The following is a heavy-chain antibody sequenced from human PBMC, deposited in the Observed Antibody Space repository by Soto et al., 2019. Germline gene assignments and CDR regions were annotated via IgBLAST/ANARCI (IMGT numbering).Heavy chain of an antibody. CDR1: VFTFSRYG. CDR3: ARDPSEGRVGNWFES. CDR2: ISSSTSYV. Sequence: PRRSLRLSCAASVFTFSRYGMNWLRQAPGKGLEWVASISSSTSYVYYADSVKGRFSTSRDNAKNILYLEMYALRTEDTAVYYCARDPSEGRVGNWFESWGQGTLVTVSS. D-gene: IGHD2-2*01. V-gene: IGHV3-21*06. J-gene: IGHJ5*01.